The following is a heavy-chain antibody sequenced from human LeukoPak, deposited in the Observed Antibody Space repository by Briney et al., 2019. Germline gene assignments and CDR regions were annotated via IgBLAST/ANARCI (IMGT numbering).Heavy chain of an antibody. V-gene: IGHV4-31*03. Sequence: SGTLSLTCTVSGGSISSGGYYWSWLRQHPGTGLEWIGYIYYSGSTYYNPSLKSRVTISVDTSKNQFSLKLSSVTAADTAVYYCARVPLRDGTSLDYWGQGTLVTVSS. CDR1: GGSISSGGYY. CDR3: ARVPLRDGTSLDY. D-gene: IGHD2-2*01. J-gene: IGHJ4*02. CDR2: IYYSGST.